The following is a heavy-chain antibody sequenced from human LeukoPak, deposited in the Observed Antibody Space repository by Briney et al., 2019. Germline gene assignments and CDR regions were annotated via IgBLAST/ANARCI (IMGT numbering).Heavy chain of an antibody. CDR2: IRYDGSNT. CDR1: GFSFSDYD. Sequence: GGSLRLSRAASGFSFSDYDIHWVRLAPGKGLEWVTFIRYDGSNTYAESVKGRFTISRDNSKNTVYLQMNSLAIEDTATYYCAKNRWGSVATPDSWGQGSLVTVSS. J-gene: IGHJ4*02. D-gene: IGHD5-12*01. V-gene: IGHV3-30*02. CDR3: AKNRWGSVATPDS.